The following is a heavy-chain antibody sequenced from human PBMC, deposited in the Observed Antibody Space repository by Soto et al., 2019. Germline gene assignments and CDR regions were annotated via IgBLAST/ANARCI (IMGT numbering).Heavy chain of an antibody. V-gene: IGHV1-46*01. Sequence: ASVKVSCKASGYTFTSYYMHWVRQAPGQGLEWMGIINPSGGSTSYAQKFQGRVTMTRDTSTSTVYMELSSLRSEDTAVYYCARERHDYGDYVNWFDPWGQGTLVTVSS. CDR3: ARERHDYGDYVNWFDP. D-gene: IGHD4-17*01. CDR1: GYTFTSYY. CDR2: INPSGGST. J-gene: IGHJ5*02.